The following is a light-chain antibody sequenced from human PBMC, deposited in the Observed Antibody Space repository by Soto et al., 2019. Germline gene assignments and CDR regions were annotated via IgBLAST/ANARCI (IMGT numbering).Light chain of an antibody. CDR3: SSYTTSSTRV. J-gene: IGLJ1*01. V-gene: IGLV2-14*01. CDR1: SSDIGIYKY. Sequence: QSVLTQPASASGSPGQSIAISCTGSSSDIGIYKYVSWYQQYPGKVPKLIIYEVTNRPSGVSNRFSGSKSGNTASLTISGLQAEDEADYYCSSYTTSSTRVFGPGTKVTVL. CDR2: EVT.